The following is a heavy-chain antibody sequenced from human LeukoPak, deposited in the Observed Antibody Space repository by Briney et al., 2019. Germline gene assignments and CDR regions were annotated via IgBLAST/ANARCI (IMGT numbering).Heavy chain of an antibody. V-gene: IGHV1-2*02. CDR1: GYTFTGYY. J-gene: IGHJ6*03. Sequence: ASVKVSCKASGYTFTGYYMHWVRQAPGQGLEWMGWINPNSGGTNYAQKFQGRVTMTRDTSISTAYMELSRLRSDDTAVYYCARDAVLVYYGSGSSHMDVWGKGTTVTVSS. CDR3: ARDAVLVYYGSGSSHMDV. CDR2: INPNSGGT. D-gene: IGHD3-10*01.